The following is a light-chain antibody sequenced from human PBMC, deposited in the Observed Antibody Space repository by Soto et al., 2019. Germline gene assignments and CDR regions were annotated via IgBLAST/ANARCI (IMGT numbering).Light chain of an antibody. CDR2: DAS. CDR3: KKYNTDPWT. Sequence: DLKMTQSPSTLSASVGDRVTITYRASQTISRWLAWYQQKPGTAPKLLIFDASSLKSGVPARFSGSGFGTEFTLTIRSLQPDELATYYCKKYNTDPWTVGQGTKVDIK. CDR1: QTISRW. V-gene: IGKV1-5*01. J-gene: IGKJ1*01.